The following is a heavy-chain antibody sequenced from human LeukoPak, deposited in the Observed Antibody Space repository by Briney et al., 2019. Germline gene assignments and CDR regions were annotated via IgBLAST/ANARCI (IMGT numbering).Heavy chain of an antibody. CDR3: ARVGYKYADF. CDR2: ISPNSGDT. Sequence: ASVKVAWKASGYTFTAYDIHWMRQSPRQGLEWLGWISPNSGDTNYAQKFQGRVTMTSDSSISTVFMDLSRLSSDDTAVYFCARVGYKYADFWGQGSMVPVSS. D-gene: IGHD5-18*01. J-gene: IGHJ4*02. V-gene: IGHV1-2*02. CDR1: GYTFTAYD.